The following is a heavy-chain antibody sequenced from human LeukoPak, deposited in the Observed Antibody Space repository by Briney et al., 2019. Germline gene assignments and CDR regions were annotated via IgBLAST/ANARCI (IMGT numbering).Heavy chain of an antibody. V-gene: IGHV3-21*01. Sequence: GGSLRLSCAASGFTFSSYSMNWVRQAPGKGLEWVSSISSSSSYIYYADSVKGQFTISRGNAKNSLYLQMNSLRAEDTAVYYCAGGGPPDYWGQGTLVTVSS. J-gene: IGHJ4*02. CDR3: AGGGPPDY. CDR1: GFTFSSYS. CDR2: ISSSSSYI. D-gene: IGHD3-10*01.